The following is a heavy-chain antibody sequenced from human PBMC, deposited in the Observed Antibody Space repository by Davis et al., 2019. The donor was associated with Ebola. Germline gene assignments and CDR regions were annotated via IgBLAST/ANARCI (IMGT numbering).Heavy chain of an antibody. D-gene: IGHD3-22*01. J-gene: IGHJ4*02. Sequence: GGSLRLSCAASGFTFSSYGMHWVRQAPGKGLEWVAVISYDGSNKYYAESVKGRFTISRDDSKNTAYLQMNSLKTEDTAVYYCTTLYYYDSSGYYYSIPYWGQGTLVTVSS. CDR3: TTLYYYDSSGYYYSIPY. CDR1: GFTFSSYG. CDR2: ISYDGSNK. V-gene: IGHV3-30*03.